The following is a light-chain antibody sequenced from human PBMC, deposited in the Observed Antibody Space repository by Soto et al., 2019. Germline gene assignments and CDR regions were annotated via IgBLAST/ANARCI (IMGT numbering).Light chain of an antibody. J-gene: IGKJ1*01. Sequence: DIHRTQSPSPLSAPVGDRVTITARASESISSWLAWFRQKPGRALKLLIYKASILKSGVSSRFSGSESGTEFTLTISSLQPEDFATYFCQQYSAKWSFGQGTKVEIK. V-gene: IGKV1-5*03. CDR3: QQYSAKWS. CDR2: KAS. CDR1: ESISSW.